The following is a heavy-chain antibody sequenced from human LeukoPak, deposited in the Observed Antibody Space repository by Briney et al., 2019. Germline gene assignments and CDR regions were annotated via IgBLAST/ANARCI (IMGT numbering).Heavy chain of an antibody. CDR2: INPNSGGT. Sequence: ASVKVSCKASGYTFTGYYMHWVRQAPGQGLEWMGWINPNSGGTNYAQKFQGRVTMTRDTSISTAYMELSSLRSEDTAVYYCAREGEYQLLFNWFDPWGQGTLVTVSS. CDR3: AREGEYQLLFNWFDP. J-gene: IGHJ5*02. CDR1: GYTFTGYY. D-gene: IGHD2-2*01. V-gene: IGHV1-2*02.